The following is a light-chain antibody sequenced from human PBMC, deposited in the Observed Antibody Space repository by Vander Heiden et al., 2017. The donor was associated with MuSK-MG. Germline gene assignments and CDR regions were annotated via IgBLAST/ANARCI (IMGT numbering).Light chain of an antibody. V-gene: IGKV3-20*01. J-gene: IGKJ2*01. CDR3: HEDTTWRS. Sequence: PGTLSLSPGEGVTLSCRASQGVLGSYLDWYQQKPGQAPRLLIHGAASMANGMAARFHASGLGTDFTVTITTREAEGFAVYYCHEDTTWRSFG. CDR2: GAA. CDR1: QGVLGSY.